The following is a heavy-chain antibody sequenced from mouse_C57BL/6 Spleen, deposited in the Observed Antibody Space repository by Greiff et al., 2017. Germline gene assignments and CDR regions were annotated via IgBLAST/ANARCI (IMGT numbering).Heavy chain of an antibody. CDR3: ARGGGYDGYGYAMDY. J-gene: IGHJ4*01. D-gene: IGHD2-3*01. Sequence: VQLQQSGAELVRPGSSVKLSCKASGYTFTSYWMEWVKQRPGQGLEWIGNIYPSDSETHYNQKFKDKATLTVEKSSSTAYMQLSSLTSEDSAVXYCARGGGYDGYGYAMDYWGQGTSVTVSS. V-gene: IGHV1-61*01. CDR1: GYTFTSYW. CDR2: IYPSDSET.